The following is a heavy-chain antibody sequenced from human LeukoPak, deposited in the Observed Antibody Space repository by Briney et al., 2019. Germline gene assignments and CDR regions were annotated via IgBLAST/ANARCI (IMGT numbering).Heavy chain of an antibody. D-gene: IGHD3-10*01. CDR2: SSYTGSI. CDR3: ARGFGSKSTYFDY. J-gene: IGHJ4*02. V-gene: IGHV4-59*01. Sequence: KTSETLSLTCTVSGGSISSYYWSWIRQPPGKGLEWIGYSSYTGSINYNPSLKSRVTMSLDTSKKQFSLRLTSVTAADTAVYYCARGFGSKSTYFDYWGLGTLVTVSS. CDR1: GGSISSYY.